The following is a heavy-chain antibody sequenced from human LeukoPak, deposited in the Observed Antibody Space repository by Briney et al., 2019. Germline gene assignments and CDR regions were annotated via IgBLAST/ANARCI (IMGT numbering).Heavy chain of an antibody. D-gene: IGHD6-13*01. CDR2: IYYSGST. J-gene: IGHJ5*02. CDR3: ARVAYSSSWYWFDP. CDR1: GGSISSGGYY. V-gene: IGHV4-31*03. Sequence: PSETLSLTCTVSGGSISSGGYYWSWLRQHPGKGLEWIGYIYYSGSTYYNPSIKSRVTISVATSKNQFSLKLSSVTAADTAVYYCARVAYSSSWYWFDPWGQGTLVTVSS.